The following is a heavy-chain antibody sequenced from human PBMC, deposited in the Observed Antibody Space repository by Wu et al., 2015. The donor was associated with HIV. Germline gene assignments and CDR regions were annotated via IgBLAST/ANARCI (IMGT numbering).Heavy chain of an antibody. CDR3: TRGQRLIRGAFDI. D-gene: IGHD6-25*01. CDR1: GYTFTNYY. Sequence: QVQLVQSGAEVKKPGAVSEDSCKASGYTFTNYYIHWVRQAPGQRLEWMGLIYPPDGSTSYPQNFQGGVTMTRDTSTSTVYMELTSLRFEDTAIYYCTRGQRLIRGAFDIWGQGTTVIVSS. J-gene: IGHJ3*02. V-gene: IGHV1-46*03. CDR2: IYPPDGST.